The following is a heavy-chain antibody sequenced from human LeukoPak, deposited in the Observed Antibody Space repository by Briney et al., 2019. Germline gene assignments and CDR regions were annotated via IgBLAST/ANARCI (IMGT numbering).Heavy chain of an antibody. CDR2: IYPSGSA. CDR3: ARDGGSSSWEIDY. V-gene: IGHV4-4*07. CDR1: GGSISGYY. J-gene: IGHJ4*02. D-gene: IGHD6-13*01. Sequence: SETLSLTCTVSGGSISGYYWSWLRQPAGKGLEWIGRIYPSGSANYNPSLKSRVTMSVDTSKNQFSLKLNSVTAADTAVYYCARDGGSSSWEIDYWGQGTLVTVSS.